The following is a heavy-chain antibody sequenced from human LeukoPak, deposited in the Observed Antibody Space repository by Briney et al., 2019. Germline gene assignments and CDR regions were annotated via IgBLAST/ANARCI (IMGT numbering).Heavy chain of an antibody. CDR3: AKDSKDYYDSSGCFDY. D-gene: IGHD3-22*01. CDR1: GFTFSSYA. V-gene: IGHV3-23*01. CDR2: ISGSGGST. J-gene: IGHJ4*02. Sequence: GGSLRLSCAASGFTFSSYAMSWVRQAPGKGLEWVSAISGSGGSTYYADSVKGRFTISRDNSKNTLYLQMNSLRAEDTAVYYCAKDSKDYYDSSGCFDYWGQGTLVTVSS.